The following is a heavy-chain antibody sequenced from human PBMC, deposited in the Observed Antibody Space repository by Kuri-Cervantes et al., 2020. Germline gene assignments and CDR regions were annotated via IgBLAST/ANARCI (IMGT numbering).Heavy chain of an antibody. D-gene: IGHD6-19*01. V-gene: IGHV3-13*01. Sequence: GESLKISCAASGFTFSSYDMHWVRQATGKGLEWVSAIGTAGDTYYPGSVKGRFTISRDNAENSLYLQMNSLRAEDTAVYYCARGHSSAWDYWGQGTLVTVSS. CDR3: ARGHSSAWDY. J-gene: IGHJ4*02. CDR1: GFTFSSYD. CDR2: IGTAGDT.